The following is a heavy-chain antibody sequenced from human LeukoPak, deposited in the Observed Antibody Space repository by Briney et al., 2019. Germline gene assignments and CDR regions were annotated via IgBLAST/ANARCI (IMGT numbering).Heavy chain of an antibody. V-gene: IGHV4-39*01. J-gene: IGHJ4*02. D-gene: IGHD6-19*01. CDR2: IYYSGST. CDR3: ARHASVSGNWPRPLDS. CDR1: GGSISSSSYS. Sequence: SETLSLTCTVSGGSISSSSYSWGWIRQPPGKGLEWIGNIYYSGSTYYNPSLKSRVTISVDTSKNQFSLKLTSVTAADTAFYYCARHASVSGNWPRPLDSWGQGSLVTVSS.